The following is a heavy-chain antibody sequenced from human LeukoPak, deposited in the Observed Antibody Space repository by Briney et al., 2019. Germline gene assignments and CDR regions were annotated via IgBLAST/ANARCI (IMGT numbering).Heavy chain of an antibody. J-gene: IGHJ4*02. CDR2: IYSGGST. CDR1: GFTVSSDY. CDR3: ARRAAKPNCSGGSCLGY. Sequence: GGSLRLSCAASGFTVSSDYMSWVRQAPGKGLEWVSVIYSGGSTYYADSVKGRFTISRDNSKNTLYLQMNSLRAEDTAVYYCARRAAKPNCSGGSCLGYWGQGTLVTVSS. D-gene: IGHD2-15*01. V-gene: IGHV3-66*01.